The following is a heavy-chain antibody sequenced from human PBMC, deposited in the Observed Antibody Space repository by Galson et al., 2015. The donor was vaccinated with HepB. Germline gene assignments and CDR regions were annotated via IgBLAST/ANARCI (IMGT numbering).Heavy chain of an antibody. CDR1: GFTFSSYG. J-gene: IGHJ6*02. CDR3: AKDRKKVKYSSGWWDYYYGMDV. CDR2: ISYDGSNK. V-gene: IGHV3-30*18. Sequence: SLRLSCAASGFTFSSYGMHWVRQAPGKGLEWVAVISYDGSNKYYADSVKGRFTISRDNSKNTLYLQMNSLRAEDTAVYYCAKDRKKVKYSSGWWDYYYGMDVWGQGTTVTVSS. D-gene: IGHD6-19*01.